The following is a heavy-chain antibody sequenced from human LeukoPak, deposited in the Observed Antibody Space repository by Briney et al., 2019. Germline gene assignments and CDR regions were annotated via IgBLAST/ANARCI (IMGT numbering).Heavy chain of an antibody. Sequence: PGGSLRLSCVASGFTFSNYDMNWVRQVPGKGLEWVSYISNSGSSKYYVDSVKGRFTISRDNAKNSLYLQMNSLRADDTALYYCARRGYGDYAPFDYWGQGTLVTVSS. CDR2: ISNSGSSK. J-gene: IGHJ4*02. CDR3: ARRGYGDYAPFDY. V-gene: IGHV3-48*03. CDR1: GFTFSNYD. D-gene: IGHD4-17*01.